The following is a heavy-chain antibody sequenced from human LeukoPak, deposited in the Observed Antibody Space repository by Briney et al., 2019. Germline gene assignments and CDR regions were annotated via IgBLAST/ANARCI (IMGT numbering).Heavy chain of an antibody. V-gene: IGHV3-23*01. J-gene: IGHJ5*02. CDR2: ISGSGGST. Sequence: GGSLRLSCAASGFTFSSYWMPWVRQAPGKGLEWVSAISGSGGSTYYADSVKGRFTISRDNSKNTLYLQMNSLRAEDTAVYYCAMIVYSSYRARWFDPWGQGTLVTVSS. D-gene: IGHD6-6*01. CDR3: AMIVYSSYRARWFDP. CDR1: GFTFSSYW.